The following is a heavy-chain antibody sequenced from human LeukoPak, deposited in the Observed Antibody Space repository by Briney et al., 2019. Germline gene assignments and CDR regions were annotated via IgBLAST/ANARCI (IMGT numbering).Heavy chain of an antibody. D-gene: IGHD6-19*01. J-gene: IGHJ6*02. CDR2: IYYSGST. CDR1: GGSISSYY. V-gene: IGHV4-59*01. CDR3: ARHRSPSSGWEYYYYGMDV. Sequence: SETLSLTCTVSGGSISSYYWSWIRQPPGKGLEWIGYIYYSGSTNYNPSLKSRVTISVDTSKNQFSLKLSSVTAADTAVYYCARHRSPSSGWEYYYYGMDVWGQGTTVTVSS.